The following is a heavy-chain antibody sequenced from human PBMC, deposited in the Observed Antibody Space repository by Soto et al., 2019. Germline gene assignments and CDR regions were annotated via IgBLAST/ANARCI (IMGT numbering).Heavy chain of an antibody. CDR3: ARDVAVDADFYY. CDR2: INAGNRNT. V-gene: IGHV1-3*05. D-gene: IGHD6-19*01. Sequence: QVQLVQSGAEEKKPGASGKVSCKASGYTFTGYAMRWVRQAPVYRLLWMGWINAGNRNTKYSQKFQGRVNITRDTPARTAYRGLSTLRSDKTAVYYCARDVAVDADFYYLGQGTLVTVAS. CDR1: GYTFTGYA. J-gene: IGHJ4*02.